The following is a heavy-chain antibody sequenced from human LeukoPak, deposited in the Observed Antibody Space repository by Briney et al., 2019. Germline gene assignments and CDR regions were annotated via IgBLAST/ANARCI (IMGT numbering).Heavy chain of an antibody. D-gene: IGHD1-26*01. CDR1: GFTFSNYV. CDR2: ISGSGGST. CDR3: AEEVGNTYPTFDY. J-gene: IGHJ4*02. Sequence: GGSLRLSCAASGFTFSNYVMSWVRQAPGKGLEWVSSISGSGGSTYYADSVKGRFIISRDNSKNTLYLQMNSLRVEDTAVYYCAEEVGNTYPTFDYWGQGTLVTVSS. V-gene: IGHV3-23*01.